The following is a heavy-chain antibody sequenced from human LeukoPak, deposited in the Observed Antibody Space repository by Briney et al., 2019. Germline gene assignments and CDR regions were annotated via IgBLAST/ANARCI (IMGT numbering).Heavy chain of an antibody. J-gene: IGHJ4*02. CDR3: ARGLGFSGSRGFDY. CDR2: INPNSGGT. V-gene: IGHV1-2*02. CDR1: GYTFTGYY. D-gene: IGHD1-14*01. Sequence: ASVKVSCKASGYTFTGYYMHWVRQAPGQGLEWMGWINPNSGGTNYAQKFQGRVTMTRDTSISTAYMELSRLRSDDTAVYYCARGLGFSGSRGFDYWGQGTLVTVSS.